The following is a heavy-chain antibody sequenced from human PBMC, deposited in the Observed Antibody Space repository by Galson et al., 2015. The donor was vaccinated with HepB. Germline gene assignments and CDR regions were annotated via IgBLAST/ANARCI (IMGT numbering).Heavy chain of an antibody. J-gene: IGHJ5*02. CDR3: ARDRNYDILTGQGLNWFDP. Sequence: SGYTFTSYAMHWVRQAPGQRLEWMGWINAGNGNTKYSQKFQGRVTITRDTSASTAYMELSSLRSEDTAVYYCARDRNYDILTGQGLNWFDPWGQGTLVTVSS. D-gene: IGHD3-9*01. CDR2: INAGNGNT. V-gene: IGHV1-3*01. CDR1: GYTFTSYA.